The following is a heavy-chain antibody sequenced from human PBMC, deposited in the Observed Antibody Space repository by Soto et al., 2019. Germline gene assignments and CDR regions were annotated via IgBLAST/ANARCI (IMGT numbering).Heavy chain of an antibody. J-gene: IGHJ6*02. Sequence: ASVKVSCKASGGTFSSYAISWVRQAPGQGLEWMGGIIPIFGTANYAQKFQGRVTITADESTSTAYMELSSLRSEDTAVYYCARERADSSSWFYGMDVWGQGTTATVS. CDR1: GGTFSSYA. D-gene: IGHD6-13*01. CDR2: IIPIFGTA. V-gene: IGHV1-69*13. CDR3: ARERADSSSWFYGMDV.